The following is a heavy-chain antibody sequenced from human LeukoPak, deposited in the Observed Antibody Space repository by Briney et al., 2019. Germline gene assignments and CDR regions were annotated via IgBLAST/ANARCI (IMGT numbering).Heavy chain of an antibody. CDR3: ARDRVGGSYVFDI. Sequence: PGGSLRLSCAASGFTFNDYYMSWIRQAPGKGLEWVSYISDSSGYTKDADSVKGRFTISRDNAKKSLYLQMNSLRAEDTAVYYCARDRVGGSYVFDIWGQGTMVTVSS. CDR2: ISDSSGYT. D-gene: IGHD1-26*01. CDR1: GFTFNDYY. J-gene: IGHJ3*02. V-gene: IGHV3-11*06.